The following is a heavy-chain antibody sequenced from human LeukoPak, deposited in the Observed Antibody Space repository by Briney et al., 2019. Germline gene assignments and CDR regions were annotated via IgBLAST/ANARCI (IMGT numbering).Heavy chain of an antibody. J-gene: IGHJ3*02. Sequence: GGSLRLSCAASGFIFDDYGMSWVRQAPGKGLEWVSVIYSGGSTYCADSVKGRFTISRDNSKNTLYLQMNSLRAEDTAVYYCAREQMITFGGVIVKGAFDIWGQGTMVTVSS. CDR2: IYSGGST. CDR3: AREQMITFGGVIVKGAFDI. CDR1: GFIFDDYG. V-gene: IGHV3-53*01. D-gene: IGHD3-16*02.